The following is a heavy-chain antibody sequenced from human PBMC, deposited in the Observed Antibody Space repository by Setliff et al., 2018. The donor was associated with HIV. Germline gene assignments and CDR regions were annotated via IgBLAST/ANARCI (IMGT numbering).Heavy chain of an antibody. CDR3: AREDGSNSHDTFEI. D-gene: IGHD1-1*01. V-gene: IGHV4-34*01. CDR2: ITHRGIT. Sequence: SETLSLTCAVYGGSFSGHYWSWIRQPPGKGLEWIGEITHRGITDYNPSLKSRVTISVDTSKNQFSLKVTSVTPADTAIYYCAREDGSNSHDTFEIWGQGILVTVS. CDR1: GGSFSGHY. J-gene: IGHJ3*02.